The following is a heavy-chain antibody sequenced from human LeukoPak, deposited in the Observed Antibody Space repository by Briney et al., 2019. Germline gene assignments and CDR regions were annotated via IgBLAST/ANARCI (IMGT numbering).Heavy chain of an antibody. J-gene: IGHJ4*02. Sequence: GGSLRLSCAASGFTFSSYGIHWVRQAPGKGLEWVAVISYDGSDKYYSDSVKGRFTISRDNSKNTLYLQMNSLRAEDTAVYYCAKDSTHCSGSSCYGGDYWGQGTLVTVSS. CDR2: ISYDGSDK. V-gene: IGHV3-30*18. CDR1: GFTFSSYG. D-gene: IGHD2-15*01. CDR3: AKDSTHCSGSSCYGGDY.